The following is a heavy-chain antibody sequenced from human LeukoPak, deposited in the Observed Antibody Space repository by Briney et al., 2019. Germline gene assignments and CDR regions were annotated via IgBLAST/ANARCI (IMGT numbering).Heavy chain of an antibody. CDR3: AKLNRAAAGYPCY. D-gene: IGHD6-13*01. V-gene: IGHV3-23*01. CDR1: GFTFSSYA. CDR2: ISGSGGST. Sequence: QPGGSLRLSCAASGFTFSSYAMSWVCQAPGKGLEWVSAISGSGGSTYYADSVKGRFTISRDNSRNTLYLQMNSLRAEDTAVYYCAKLNRAAAGYPCYWGQGTLVTVSS. J-gene: IGHJ4*02.